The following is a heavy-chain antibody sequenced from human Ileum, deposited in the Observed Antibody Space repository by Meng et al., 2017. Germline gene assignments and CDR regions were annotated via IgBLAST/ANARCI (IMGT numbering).Heavy chain of an antibody. D-gene: IGHD2-2*01. V-gene: IGHV4-39*07. CDR3: ARDTRYCSSTSCYASRFDP. Sequence: SETLSLTCTVSGGSISSSSYYWAWIRQPPGKGLEWIGSIYYSGRTYYNPSLKSRVTISLDTSKNQFSLKVKSVTAADTAMYYCARDTRYCSSTSCYASRFDPWGQGTLVTVSS. J-gene: IGHJ5*02. CDR1: GGSISSSSYY. CDR2: IYYSGRT.